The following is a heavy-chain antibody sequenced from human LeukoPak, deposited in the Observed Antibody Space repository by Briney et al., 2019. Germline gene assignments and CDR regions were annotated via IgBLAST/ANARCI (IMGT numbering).Heavy chain of an antibody. CDR1: GFTFSTFA. CDR2: INWNGGST. D-gene: IGHD3-3*01. J-gene: IGHJ4*02. V-gene: IGHV3-20*04. CDR3: AREAALRFLEWSFDY. Sequence: GGSLRLSCAASGFTFSTFAMIWVRQPPGKGLEWVSGINWNGGSTGYADSVKGRLNISRDNAKNSLYLQMNSLRAEDTAFYYCAREAALRFLEWSFDYWGQGTLVTVSS.